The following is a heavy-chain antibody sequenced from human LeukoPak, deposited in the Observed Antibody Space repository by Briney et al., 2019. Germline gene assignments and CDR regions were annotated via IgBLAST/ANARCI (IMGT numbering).Heavy chain of an antibody. J-gene: IGHJ6*04. Sequence: GASVKVSCKASGYTFTSYGISWGRQAPGQGPEWMGWINAYNGNTNYAQKLQGRGTMTTDTSTSTAYLELRSLRSDDTAVYYCARDCLGRAGHGMDVWGKGTTVTVSS. CDR2: INAYNGNT. V-gene: IGHV1-18*04. CDR3: ARDCLGRAGHGMDV. CDR1: GYTFTSYG.